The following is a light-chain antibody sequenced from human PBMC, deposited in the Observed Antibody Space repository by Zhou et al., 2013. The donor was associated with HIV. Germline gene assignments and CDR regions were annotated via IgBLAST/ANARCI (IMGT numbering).Light chain of an antibody. V-gene: IGKV1-33*01. J-gene: IGKJ3*01. CDR1: QDISNY. CDR2: DAS. CDR3: QQHNNLPLT. Sequence: DIQMTQSPSSLSASVGDRVTITCQASQDISNYLNWYQQKPGKAPKLLIYDASNLEMGVPSRFSGSGSGTDFTFTISSLQAEDIATYYCQQHNNLPLTFGPGTKV.